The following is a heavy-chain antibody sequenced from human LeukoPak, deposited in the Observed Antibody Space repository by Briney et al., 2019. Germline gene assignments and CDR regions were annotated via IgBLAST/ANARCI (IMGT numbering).Heavy chain of an antibody. D-gene: IGHD2-2*01. J-gene: IGHJ5*02. CDR2: INPSGGST. Sequence: GASVKVSCKASGYTFTSYYMHWVRQAPGQGLEWMGIINPSGGSTSYAQKFQGRVTMTRDTSKNQFSLKLSSVTAADTAVYYCARQPQLVPAANNWFDPWGQGTLVTVSS. CDR3: ARQPQLVPAANNWFDP. V-gene: IGHV1-46*01. CDR1: GYTFTSYY.